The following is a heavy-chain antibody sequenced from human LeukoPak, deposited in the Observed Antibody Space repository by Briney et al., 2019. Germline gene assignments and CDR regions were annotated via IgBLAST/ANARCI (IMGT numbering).Heavy chain of an antibody. J-gene: IGHJ4*02. V-gene: IGHV3-21*01. CDR1: GFTFSTYS. CDR3: AALDHGHDY. Sequence: GGSLRLSCAASGFTFSTYSMNWVRQAPGKGLEWVSSISSSSSYIYYADSVKGRFTISRDNAKNTLYLQMNSLRAEDTAVYYCAALDHGHDYWGQGTLVTVSS. CDR2: ISSSSSYI.